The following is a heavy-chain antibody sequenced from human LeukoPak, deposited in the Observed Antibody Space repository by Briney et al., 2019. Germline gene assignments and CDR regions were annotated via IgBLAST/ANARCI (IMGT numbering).Heavy chain of an antibody. V-gene: IGHV4-59*01. D-gene: IGHD3-10*01. CDR3: ARGLSFGSYYDY. CDR2: IYYSGST. CDR1: GGSISSYY. J-gene: IGHJ4*02. Sequence: PSETLSLTCTVSGGSISSYYWSWIRQPPGKGLEWIGYIYYSGSTNYNPSLRSRVTISVDTSKNQFSLKLSSVTAADTAVYYCARGLSFGSYYDYWGQGTLVTVSS.